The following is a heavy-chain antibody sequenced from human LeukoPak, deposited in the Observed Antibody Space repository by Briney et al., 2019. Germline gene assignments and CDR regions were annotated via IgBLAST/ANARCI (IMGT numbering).Heavy chain of an antibody. V-gene: IGHV4-61*02. D-gene: IGHD1-26*01. CDR2: IYTSGST. J-gene: IGHJ6*03. CDR1: GGSISSGSYY. CDR3: ARETYKAGGYYSSGYYYMEV. Sequence: SETLSLTCTVSGGSISSGSYYWSWIRQPAGKGLEWIGRIYTSGSTDYNPSLKSRVTISVDTSKNQFSLRLNSVTAADTAVYYCARETYKAGGYYSSGYYYMEVWGKGTTVTVSS.